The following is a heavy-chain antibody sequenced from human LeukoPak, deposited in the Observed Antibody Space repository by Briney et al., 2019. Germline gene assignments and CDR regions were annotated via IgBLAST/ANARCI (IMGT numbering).Heavy chain of an antibody. V-gene: IGHV4-4*07. CDR3: ASRWFGELRYNWFDP. J-gene: IGHJ5*02. CDR2: VYTTGTT. CDR1: GGSISNYY. Sequence: PSETLSLTCTVSGGSISNYYWTWIRQPAGKGLEWIGRVYTTGTTNYNPSLKSRVTISVDTSKNQFSLKLSSVTAADTAVYYCASRWFGELRYNWFDPWGQGTLVTVSS. D-gene: IGHD3-10*01.